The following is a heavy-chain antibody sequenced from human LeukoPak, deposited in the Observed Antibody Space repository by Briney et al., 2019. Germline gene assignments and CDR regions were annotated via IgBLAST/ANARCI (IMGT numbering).Heavy chain of an antibody. D-gene: IGHD6-6*01. CDR3: ARLRSTIAARPFDY. J-gene: IGHJ4*02. CDR2: IYHSGST. V-gene: IGHV4-38-2*01. Sequence: SETLSLTCAVSGYPISSGYYWGWIRQPPGKGLEWIGSIYHSGSTYYNPSLKSRVTISVDTSKNQFSLKLSSVTAADTAVYYCARLRSTIAARPFDYWGQGTLVTVSS. CDR1: GYPISSGYY.